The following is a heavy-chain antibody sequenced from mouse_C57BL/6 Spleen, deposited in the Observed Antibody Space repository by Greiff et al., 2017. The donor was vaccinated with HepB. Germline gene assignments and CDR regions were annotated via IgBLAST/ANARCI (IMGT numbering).Heavy chain of an antibody. CDR1: GYSITSGYY. CDR2: ISYDGSN. V-gene: IGHV3-6*01. Sequence: EVKLLESGPGLVKPSQSLSLTCSVTGYSITSGYYWNWIRQFPGNKLEWMGYISYDGSNNYNPSLKNRISITRDTSKNQFFLKLNSVTTEDTATYYCARDEIYYGNSFAYWGQGTLVTVSA. D-gene: IGHD2-1*01. CDR3: ARDEIYYGNSFAY. J-gene: IGHJ3*01.